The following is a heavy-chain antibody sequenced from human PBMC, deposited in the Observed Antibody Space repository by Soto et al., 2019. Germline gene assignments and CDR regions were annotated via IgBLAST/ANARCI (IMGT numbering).Heavy chain of an antibody. CDR2: ISGSGGST. D-gene: IGHD6-13*01. V-gene: IGHV3-23*01. Sequence: EVQLLESGGGLVQPGGSLRLSCAASGFTFSSYAMSWVHQAPGKGLEWVSAISGSGGSTYYADSVKGRFTISRDNSKNTLYLQMNSLRAEDTAVYYCAKRGAAAGTVDYWGQGTLVTVSS. J-gene: IGHJ4*02. CDR1: GFTFSSYA. CDR3: AKRGAAAGTVDY.